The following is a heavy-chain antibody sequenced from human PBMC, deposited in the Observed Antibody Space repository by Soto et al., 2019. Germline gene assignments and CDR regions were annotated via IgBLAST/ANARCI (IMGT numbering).Heavy chain of an antibody. CDR1: GGSFSGYY. J-gene: IGHJ6*02. D-gene: IGHD3-10*01. CDR2: INHSGST. Sequence: SETLSLTCAVYGGSFSGYYWSWIRQPPGKGLEWIGEINHSGSTNYNPSLKSRVTISVDTSKNQFSLKLSSVTAADTAVYYCARVVRGVIRDAHYYYYGMDVWGQGTTVTVSS. V-gene: IGHV4-34*01. CDR3: ARVVRGVIRDAHYYYYGMDV.